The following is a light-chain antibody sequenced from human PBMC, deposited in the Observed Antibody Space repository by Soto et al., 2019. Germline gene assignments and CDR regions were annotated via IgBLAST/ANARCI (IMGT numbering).Light chain of an antibody. V-gene: IGKV3-15*01. J-gene: IGKJ3*01. Sequence: EIVMMQSPATLSVSPGERATLSCRASQSVSSNLAWYQQKPGQAPRLLLYGASTRATGIPARFSGSGSGTEFTLTISSLQSEDFAVYYCQQYNNWPETFGPGTKVDIK. CDR2: GAS. CDR1: QSVSSN. CDR3: QQYNNWPET.